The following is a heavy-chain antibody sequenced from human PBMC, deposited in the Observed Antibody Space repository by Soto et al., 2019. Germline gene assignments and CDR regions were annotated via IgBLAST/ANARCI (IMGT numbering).Heavy chain of an antibody. J-gene: IGHJ4*02. D-gene: IGHD2-15*01. CDR3: AKVGGGGWHLDY. V-gene: IGHV3-30*18. CDR1: GFTFSSYG. Sequence: PVGSLRLSCAASGFTFSSYGMHWVRQAPGKGLEWVAVISYDGSNKYYADSVKGRFTISRDNAKKSLYLQMNSLRAEDTALYYCAKVGGGGWHLDYWGQGTLVTVSS. CDR2: ISYDGSNK.